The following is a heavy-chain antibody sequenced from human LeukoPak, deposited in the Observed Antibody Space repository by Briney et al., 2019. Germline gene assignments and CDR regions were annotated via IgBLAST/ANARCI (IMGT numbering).Heavy chain of an antibody. CDR1: GYTFTSYD. CDR3: ARVLGGGSYSIGRGTDAFDI. J-gene: IGHJ3*02. V-gene: IGHV1-8*03. D-gene: IGHD1-26*01. Sequence: AASVKVSCKASGYTFTSYDINWVRQATGQGLEWMGWMNPNSGNTGYAQKFQGRVTITRNTSISTAYMELSSLRSEDTAVYYCARVLGGGSYSIGRGTDAFDIWGQGTMVTVSS. CDR2: MNPNSGNT.